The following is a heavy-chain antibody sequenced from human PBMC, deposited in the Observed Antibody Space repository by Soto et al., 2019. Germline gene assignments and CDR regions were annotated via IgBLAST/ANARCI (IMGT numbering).Heavy chain of an antibody. D-gene: IGHD3-3*01. J-gene: IGHJ6*02. CDR1: GYTFTSYA. V-gene: IGHV1-3*01. CDR3: ARDRRHYDFWSGYYRRYYYGMDV. CDR2: INAGNGNT. Sequence: ASVKVSCKASGYTFTSYAMHWVRQAPGQRLEWMGWINAGNGNTKYSQKFQGRVTITRDTSASTAYMELSSLRSEDTAVYYCARDRRHYDFWSGYYRRYYYGMDVWGQGTTVTVSS.